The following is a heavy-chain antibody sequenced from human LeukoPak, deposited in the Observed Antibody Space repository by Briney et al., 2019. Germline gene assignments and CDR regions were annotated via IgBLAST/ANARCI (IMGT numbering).Heavy chain of an antibody. CDR1: GFTVSSNY. V-gene: IGHV3-53*01. CDR3: ARDRKPTPLYYGMDV. J-gene: IGHJ6*02. Sequence: GGSLRLSCAASGFTVSSNYMSWVRHAPGKGLEWVSVIYSGGSTYYADSVKGRFTISRDNSKNTLYLQMNSLRAEDTAVYYCARDRKPTPLYYGMDVWGQGTTVTVSS. CDR2: IYSGGST.